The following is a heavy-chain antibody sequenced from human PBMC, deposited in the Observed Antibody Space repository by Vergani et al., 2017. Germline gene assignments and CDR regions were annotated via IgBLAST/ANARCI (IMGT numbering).Heavy chain of an antibody. CDR1: GFTFNQYG. Sequence: QVQLVESAGGVVQPGGSLRLSCAASGFTFNQYGMHWVRQAPGKGLEWVAVTWYDGNNKKYADSVKGRFTISRDNSKSTMYLQMNSLRDEDTGVYYCARDLRLLYNRFDPWGQGTLVTVSS. CDR2: TWYDGNNK. D-gene: IGHD1-14*01. CDR3: ARDLRLLYNRFDP. V-gene: IGHV3-33*01. J-gene: IGHJ5*02.